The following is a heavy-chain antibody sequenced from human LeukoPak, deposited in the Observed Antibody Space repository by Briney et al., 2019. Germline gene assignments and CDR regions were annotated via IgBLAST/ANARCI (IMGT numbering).Heavy chain of an antibody. CDR3: ARGGIAARTLTLNWFDP. V-gene: IGHV4-39*07. Sequence: PSETLSLTCSVSGDSISSSDYYWGWIRQPPGKGPEWIGEINHSGSTNYNPSLKSRVTISVDTSKNQFSLKLSSVTAADTAVYYCARGGIAARTLTLNWFDPWGQGTLVTVSS. CDR1: GDSISSSDYY. D-gene: IGHD6-6*01. CDR2: INHSGST. J-gene: IGHJ5*02.